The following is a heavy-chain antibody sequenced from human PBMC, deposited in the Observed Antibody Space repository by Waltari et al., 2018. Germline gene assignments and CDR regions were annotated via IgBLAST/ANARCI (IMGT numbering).Heavy chain of an antibody. CDR1: GDSITSNRHY. CDR2: VSYSGTT. V-gene: IGHV4-39*01. CDR3: ATYIGASVGTAAFDV. D-gene: IGHD5-12*01. Sequence: QLQLQESGPRLVRPSETLSLICRVSGDSITSNRHYWAGIRQSPGQGLEWIGTVSYSGTTYISPSLKSRVSVSRDTSKNQVSLILGSVTAADMAVYYCATYIGASVGTAAFDVWGQGTMVTVSS. J-gene: IGHJ3*01.